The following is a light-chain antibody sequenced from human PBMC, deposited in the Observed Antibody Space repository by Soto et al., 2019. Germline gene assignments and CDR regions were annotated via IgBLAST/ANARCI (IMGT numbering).Light chain of an antibody. CDR3: QQYNNWPPA. CDR2: AAS. CDR1: QGISSW. J-gene: IGKJ1*01. V-gene: IGKV1-12*01. Sequence: DIQMTPSQSSVSASVADSVTIICRASQGISSWLAWYQQKQGKAPKLLIYAASSLQSGVPSRFSGSGSGTDFTLTISSLQPEDFAVYYCQQYNNWPPALGQGTKVDIK.